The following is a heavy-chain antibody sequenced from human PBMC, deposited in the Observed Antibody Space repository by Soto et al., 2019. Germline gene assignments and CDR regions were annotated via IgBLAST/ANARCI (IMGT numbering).Heavy chain of an antibody. CDR3: ARDLYSPERYGMDV. D-gene: IGHD6-13*01. Sequence: GGSLSLSCAASGFTFSSDSMNWVRQAPGKGLEWVPSISSNSSYIYYADSVKGRFTISRDNAKNALYRQMNSLRAEDTAVYYCARDLYSPERYGMDVWGQGTTVTVSS. J-gene: IGHJ6*02. CDR1: GFTFSSDS. V-gene: IGHV3-21*01. CDR2: ISSNSSYI.